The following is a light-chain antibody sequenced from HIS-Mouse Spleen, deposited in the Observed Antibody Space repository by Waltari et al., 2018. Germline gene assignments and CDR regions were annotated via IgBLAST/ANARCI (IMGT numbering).Light chain of an antibody. CDR1: QGISSY. J-gene: IGKJ1*01. CDR2: AAS. CDR3: QQLNSYPPT. V-gene: IGKV1-9*01. Sequence: DIQFTQSPSFLSASVGDRVTIPCRASQGISSYLAWYQQKPGKATKLLICAASTLQSGVPSRFRGSGSGTEFTLTISSLQPEDFATYYCQQLNSYPPTFGQGTKVEIK.